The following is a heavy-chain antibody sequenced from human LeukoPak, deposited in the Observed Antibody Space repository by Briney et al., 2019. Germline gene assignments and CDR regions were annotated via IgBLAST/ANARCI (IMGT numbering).Heavy chain of an antibody. CDR2: IRYDGSNK. V-gene: IGHV3-30*02. J-gene: IGHJ4*02. D-gene: IGHD3-22*01. CDR1: GFAFSSYG. Sequence: GGSLRLSCAASGFAFSSYGMHWVRQAPGKGLEWVAFIRYDGSNKYYADSVKGRFTISRDNSKNTLYLQMNSLRAEDTAVYYCASPKDRLYHYDSPPPGAFDYWGQGTLVTVSS. CDR3: ASPKDRLYHYDSPPPGAFDY.